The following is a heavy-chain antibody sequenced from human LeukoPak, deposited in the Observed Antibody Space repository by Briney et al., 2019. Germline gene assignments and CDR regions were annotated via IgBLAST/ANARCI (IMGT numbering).Heavy chain of an antibody. CDR1: GFIYSHYG. Sequence: PGGSLRLSCAASGFIYSHYGMHWVRKAPGKELEWVAVIWSDGTNSFYGGSVKGRFTISRDNSQNTLFLQMDSLRVEDTAVYYCVRDAQRGFDYSNSLRYWGHGTLVTVSS. V-gene: IGHV3-33*08. J-gene: IGHJ4*01. CDR2: IWSDGTNS. CDR3: VRDAQRGFDYSNSLRY. D-gene: IGHD4-11*01.